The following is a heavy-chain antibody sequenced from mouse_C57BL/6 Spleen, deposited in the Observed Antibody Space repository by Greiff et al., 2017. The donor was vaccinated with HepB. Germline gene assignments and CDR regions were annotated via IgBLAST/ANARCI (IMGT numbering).Heavy chain of an antibody. Sequence: EVKLVESGGGLVKPGGSLKLSCAASGFTFSDYGMHWVRQAPEKGLEWVAYISSGSSTIYYADTVKGRFTISRDNAKNTLFLQMTSLRSEDTAMYYCATYDYDAMDYWGQGTSVTVSS. CDR3: ATYDYDAMDY. J-gene: IGHJ4*01. CDR2: ISSGSSTI. V-gene: IGHV5-17*01. D-gene: IGHD6-5*01. CDR1: GFTFSDYG.